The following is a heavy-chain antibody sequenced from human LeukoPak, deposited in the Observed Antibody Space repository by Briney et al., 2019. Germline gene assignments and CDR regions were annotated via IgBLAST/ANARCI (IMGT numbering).Heavy chain of an antibody. CDR2: IYYSGST. CDR1: GGSISSSSYY. Sequence: SETLSLTCTVSGGSISSSSYYWGWICLPPGKGLEWIGSIYYSGSTYYNPSLKSRVTISVDTSKNQFSLKLSSVTAADTAVYYCARRPGGAYCSSTSCYTHLFDYWGQGTLVTVSS. J-gene: IGHJ4*02. D-gene: IGHD2-2*02. CDR3: ARRPGGAYCSSTSCYTHLFDY. V-gene: IGHV4-39*01.